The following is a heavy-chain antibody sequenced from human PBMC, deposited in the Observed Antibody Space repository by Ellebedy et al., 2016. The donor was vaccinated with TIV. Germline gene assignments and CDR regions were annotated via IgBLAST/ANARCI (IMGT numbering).Heavy chain of an antibody. CDR3: ARDTRNGGNCVPDY. Sequence: GGSLRLSCAASGFTFGSYWMHWVRQAPGKGPVWVSRIDSDGGTTTYADSVKGRFTISRDNAKNTLYLQMHSLSAEDTAVYYCARDTRNGGNCVPDYWGQGTLVTVSS. J-gene: IGHJ4*02. D-gene: IGHD4-23*01. CDR2: IDSDGGTT. CDR1: GFTFGSYW. V-gene: IGHV3-74*01.